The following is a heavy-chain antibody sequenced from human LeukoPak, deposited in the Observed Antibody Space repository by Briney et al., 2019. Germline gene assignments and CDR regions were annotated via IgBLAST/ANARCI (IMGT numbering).Heavy chain of an antibody. CDR3: ARASNSDDSSGYFGGFDY. CDR1: GYTFTSYY. CDR2: INPSGGST. Sequence: ASVTVSCKASGYTFTSYYMHWVRQAPGQGLEWMGIINPSGGSTSYAQKFQGRVTMTRDTSTSTVYMELSSLRSEDTAVYYCARASNSDDSSGYFGGFDYWGQGTLVTVSS. D-gene: IGHD3-22*01. J-gene: IGHJ4*02. V-gene: IGHV1-46*01.